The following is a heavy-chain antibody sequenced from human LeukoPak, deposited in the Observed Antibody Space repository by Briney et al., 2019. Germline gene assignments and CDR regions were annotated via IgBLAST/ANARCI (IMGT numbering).Heavy chain of an antibody. CDR1: GGSISSSSYY. V-gene: IGHV4-39*07. CDR2: IYYSGST. D-gene: IGHD3-22*01. Sequence: SETLSLTCTVSGGSISSSSYYWGWIRQPPGKGLEWIGSIYYSGSTYYNPSLKSRVTISVDTSKNQFSLKLSSVTAAGTAVYYCARGVRITMIVVVITHLDYWGQGTLVTVSS. CDR3: ARGVRITMIVVVITHLDY. J-gene: IGHJ4*02.